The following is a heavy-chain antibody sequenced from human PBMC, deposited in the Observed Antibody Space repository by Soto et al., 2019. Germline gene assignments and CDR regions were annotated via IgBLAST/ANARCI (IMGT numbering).Heavy chain of an antibody. J-gene: IGHJ3*02. Sequence: QVQMVESGGGVVQPGRSLRLSCAASGFSLSNYGMHWVRQAPGKGLEWVAIVHADGSTKYYADSVKGRFTISTDTSKNTLYLEMDGLRAEDTAVYYWAREVAVGGVPRGGAFGIWGQGTMVAVSS. CDR3: AREVAVGGVPRGGAFGI. V-gene: IGHV3-33*01. D-gene: IGHD2-8*02. CDR2: VHADGSTK. CDR1: GFSLSNYG.